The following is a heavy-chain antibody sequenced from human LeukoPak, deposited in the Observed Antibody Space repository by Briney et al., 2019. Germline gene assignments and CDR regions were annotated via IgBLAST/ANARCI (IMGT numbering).Heavy chain of an antibody. CDR1: GGSFSGYY. Sequence: SETLSLTCAVYGGSFSGYYWSWIRQPPGKGLEWIGEINHSGSTNYNPSLKSRVTISVDTSKNQFSLKLSSVTAADTAVYYCARQGPAGPPYYYSMDVWGKGPTVTVSS. CDR3: ARQGPAGPPYYYSMDV. J-gene: IGHJ6*03. V-gene: IGHV4-34*01. CDR2: INHSGST.